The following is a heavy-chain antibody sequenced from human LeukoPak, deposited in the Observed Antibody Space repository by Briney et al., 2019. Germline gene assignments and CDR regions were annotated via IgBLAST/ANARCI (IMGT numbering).Heavy chain of an antibody. CDR2: ISDDGSNE. J-gene: IGHJ4*02. CDR1: GFTFSASS. Sequence: PGGSLRLSCAASGFTFSASSMHWVRQAPGKGLEWVALISDDGSNESFADSVKGRFTISRDNSKNTLYLQMNSLRADDTAVYYCARDHQVSYFDYWGQGILVTVSS. V-gene: IGHV3-30*04. CDR3: ARDHQVSYFDY. D-gene: IGHD6-6*01.